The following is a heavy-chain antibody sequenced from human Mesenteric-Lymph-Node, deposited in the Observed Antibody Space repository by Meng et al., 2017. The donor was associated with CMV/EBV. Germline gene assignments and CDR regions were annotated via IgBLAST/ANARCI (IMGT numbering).Heavy chain of an antibody. Sequence: SETLSLTCTVSGGSISHYYWSWIRQPPGKGLEWIGYIYYSGSTNYNPSLKSRVTISVDTSKNQFSLKLSPVTAADTAVYYCARAVTQSPLGIYFQHWGQGTLVTVSS. D-gene: IGHD4-17*01. V-gene: IGHV4-59*01. CDR1: GGSISHYY. CDR2: IYYSGST. CDR3: ARAVTQSPLGIYFQH. J-gene: IGHJ1*01.